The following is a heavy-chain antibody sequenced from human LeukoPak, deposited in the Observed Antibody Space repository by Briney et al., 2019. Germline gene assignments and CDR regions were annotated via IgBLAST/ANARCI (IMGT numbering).Heavy chain of an antibody. Sequence: GESLRLSCAASGFTFSSYSMNWVRQAPGKGLEWVSYISSDSSHIYYADSVKGRFTISRDNAKNSLYLQMYSLRVEDTAVYYCAGYCSTTSCRDVDYWGQGTLVTVSS. CDR2: ISSDSSHI. CDR3: AGYCSTTSCRDVDY. CDR1: GFTFSSYS. V-gene: IGHV3-21*05. J-gene: IGHJ4*02. D-gene: IGHD2-2*01.